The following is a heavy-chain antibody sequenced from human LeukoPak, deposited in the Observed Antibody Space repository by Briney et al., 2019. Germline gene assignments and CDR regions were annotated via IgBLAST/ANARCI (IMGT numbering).Heavy chain of an antibody. CDR1: GGSIKSHY. D-gene: IGHD1-26*01. Sequence: SETLSLTCSVSGGSIKSHYLSWIRQPAGKGLEWIGRIYARGSADYNPSLKSRVTMSVYTSKNQFSLKLTSVTAADTAVYYCARDRMGPTPDYCGQGALVTVSS. J-gene: IGHJ4*02. V-gene: IGHV4-4*07. CDR3: ARDRMGPTPDY. CDR2: IYARGSA.